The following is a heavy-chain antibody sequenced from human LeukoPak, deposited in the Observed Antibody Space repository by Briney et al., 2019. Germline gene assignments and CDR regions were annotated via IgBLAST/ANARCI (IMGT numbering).Heavy chain of an antibody. Sequence: GGSLRLSCAASGITFSRSWMSWVRQASGKGLEWVAFIKEDGGEIFYVDSVKGRFTISRDNAENFLYLQMNSLRAEDTAVYYCARDRGGRSGLDDWGQGTLVIVSS. CDR3: ARDRGGRSGLDD. V-gene: IGHV3-7*04. CDR2: IKEDGGEI. CDR1: GITFSRSW. J-gene: IGHJ4*02. D-gene: IGHD2-15*01.